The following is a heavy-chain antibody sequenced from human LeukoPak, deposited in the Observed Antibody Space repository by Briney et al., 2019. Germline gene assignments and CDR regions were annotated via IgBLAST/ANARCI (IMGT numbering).Heavy chain of an antibody. CDR2: MSGGSDNT. J-gene: IGHJ4*02. D-gene: IGHD3-9*01. CDR1: GFIFSNYA. Sequence: GASLRLSCAAAGFIFSNYAMDWVRQAPGEGLEWVSAMSGGSDNTYYAHSVKGRFTLSRDSSKNTLYLQINSLRADDTAVYYCAKWGDYDVLTGYYVSDFWGQGTLVTVSS. CDR3: AKWGDYDVLTGYYVSDF. V-gene: IGHV3-23*01.